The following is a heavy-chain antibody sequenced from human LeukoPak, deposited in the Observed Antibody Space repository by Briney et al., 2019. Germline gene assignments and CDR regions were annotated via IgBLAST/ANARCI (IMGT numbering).Heavy chain of an antibody. CDR3: ARHLVNYYDSSGYYHYYYGMDV. D-gene: IGHD3-22*01. CDR2: IYYSGST. Sequence: SETLSLTCTVSGGSISSYYWSWIRQPPGKGLEWIGYIYYSGSTNYNPSLKSRVAISVDTSKNQFSLKLSSVTAADTAVYYCARHLVNYYDSSGYYHYYYGMDVWGQGTTVTVSS. CDR1: GGSISSYY. J-gene: IGHJ6*02. V-gene: IGHV4-59*08.